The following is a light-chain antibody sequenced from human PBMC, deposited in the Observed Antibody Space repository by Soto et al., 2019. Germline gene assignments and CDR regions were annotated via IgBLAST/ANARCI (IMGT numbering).Light chain of an antibody. CDR1: SSNIGAGYE. CDR3: QSYDSSRSGYV. Sequence: QSVLTQPPSVSEAPGQRVTISCTGSSSNIGAGYEAHWYQQVPGTAPKLLIYENNNRPSGVPDRFSGSKSGTSASLAITWRLAEEEAEYYCQSYDSSRSGYVFGAGTKLTVL. V-gene: IGLV1-40*01. CDR2: ENN. J-gene: IGLJ1*01.